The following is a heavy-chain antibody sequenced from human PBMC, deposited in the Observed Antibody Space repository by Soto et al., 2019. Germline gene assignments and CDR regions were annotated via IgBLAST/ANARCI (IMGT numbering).Heavy chain of an antibody. CDR2: IDPSDSYT. V-gene: IGHV5-10-1*01. CDR3: ARLYASSSPRLDP. J-gene: IGHJ5*02. CDR1: GYNFGTYW. D-gene: IGHD6-6*01. Sequence: PGESLKISCKASGYNFGTYWITWVRQMPGKGLEWMGKIDPSDSYTNYSPSFQGHVTTSSDKSITTAYLQWNSLRASDTAVYYCARLYASSSPRLDPWGQGTLVTVSS.